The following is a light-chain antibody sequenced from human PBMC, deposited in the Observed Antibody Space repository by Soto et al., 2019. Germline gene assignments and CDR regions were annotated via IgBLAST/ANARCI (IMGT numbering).Light chain of an antibody. CDR2: EGT. V-gene: IGLV2-23*01. J-gene: IGLJ1*01. CDR3: CSYAGNSYV. Sequence: CVLTQPASGFGAPGESITISCTGNRSDVGTYNLVSWYQQHPGKAPKLMIYEGTKRPSGVSNRFSGSKSGNTASLTISGLQAEDDTDYYCCSYAGNSYVFGTGTKVTVL. CDR1: RSDVGTYNL.